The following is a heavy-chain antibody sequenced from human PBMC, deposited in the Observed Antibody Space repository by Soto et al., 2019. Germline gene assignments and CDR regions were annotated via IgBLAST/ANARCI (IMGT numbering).Heavy chain of an antibody. CDR3: ARQDSSSWEDYYYMDV. CDR1: GYSFTSYW. D-gene: IGHD6-13*01. V-gene: IGHV5-51*01. J-gene: IGHJ6*03. Sequence: PGESLKISCKGSGYSFTSYWIGWVRQMPGKGLEWMGIIYPGDSDTRYSPSFQGQVTISADKSISTAYLKWSSLKASDTAMYYCARQDSSSWEDYYYMDVWGKGTTVTVSS. CDR2: IYPGDSDT.